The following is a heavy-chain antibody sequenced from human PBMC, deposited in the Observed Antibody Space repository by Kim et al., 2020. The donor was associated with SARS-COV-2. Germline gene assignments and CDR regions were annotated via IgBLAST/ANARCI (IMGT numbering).Heavy chain of an antibody. CDR3: ARWPSSSWFRNAFDI. Sequence: PPLKSRVTISVDTSTNQFSLKLSSVTAADTAVYYCARWPSSSWFRNAFDIWGQGTMVTVSS. V-gene: IGHV4-34*01. D-gene: IGHD6-13*01. J-gene: IGHJ3*02.